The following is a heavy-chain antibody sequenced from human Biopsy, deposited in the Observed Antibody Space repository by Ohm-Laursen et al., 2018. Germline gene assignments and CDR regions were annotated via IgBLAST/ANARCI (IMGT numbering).Heavy chain of an antibody. V-gene: IGHV3-48*03. Sequence: SLRLSCAASGFAFNLYEMNWVRQAPGKGMEWISYIYGGGSPVSYADSVKGRFTISRDNAQNSLYLHMNSLRAEHTAVYYCARLNSGTYDASDPWGQGTMVIVSS. J-gene: IGHJ3*01. CDR1: GFAFNLYE. CDR3: ARLNSGTYDASDP. D-gene: IGHD1-26*01. CDR2: IYGGGSPV.